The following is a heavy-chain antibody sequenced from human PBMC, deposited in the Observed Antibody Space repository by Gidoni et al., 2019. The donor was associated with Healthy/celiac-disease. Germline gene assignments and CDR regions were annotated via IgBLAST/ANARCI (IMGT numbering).Heavy chain of an antibody. V-gene: IGHV3-66*02. D-gene: IGHD3-22*01. CDR2: IYSGGST. Sequence: EVQLVESGGGLVQPGGSVGFSCADSGFTGSRNYMGWVRQTPGKGLDWVSVIYSGGSTYYADSGKGRFTISGDNSKNTLYLQMNSLRAEDAAGYYCARDPASIGGFDPWGQGTLVTVSS. CDR1: GFTGSRNY. J-gene: IGHJ5*02. CDR3: ARDPASIGGFDP.